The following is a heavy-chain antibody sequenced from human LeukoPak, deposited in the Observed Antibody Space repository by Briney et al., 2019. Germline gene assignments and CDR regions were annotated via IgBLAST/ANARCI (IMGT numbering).Heavy chain of an antibody. CDR2: IYYSGST. D-gene: IGHD3-16*01. Sequence: SETLSLTCTVSGGSISSYCWSWIRQPPGKGLEWIGYIYYSGSTNYNPSLKSRVTISVDTSKNQFSLKLSSVTAADTAVYYCARHSMGAVVDYWGQGTLVTVSS. V-gene: IGHV4-59*08. CDR3: ARHSMGAVVDY. CDR1: GGSISSYC. J-gene: IGHJ4*02.